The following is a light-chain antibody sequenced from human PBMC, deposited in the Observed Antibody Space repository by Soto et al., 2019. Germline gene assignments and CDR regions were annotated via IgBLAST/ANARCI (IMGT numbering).Light chain of an antibody. CDR1: QSVSSSY. V-gene: IGKV3-20*01. CDR3: QQYGSSPWT. J-gene: IGKJ1*01. Sequence: EIVLTQPPGPLSLSPGETATLSCRASQSVSSSYLAWFQQKPGQAPRLLIYGASSRATGIPDRFSGGGSGTDFTLTISRLEPEDFAVYFCQQYGSSPWTFGQGTKVEIK. CDR2: GAS.